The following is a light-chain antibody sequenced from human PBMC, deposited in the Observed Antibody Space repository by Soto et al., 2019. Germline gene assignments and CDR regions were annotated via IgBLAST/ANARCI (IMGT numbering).Light chain of an antibody. CDR3: QQLHTYPPT. CDR1: QGISSY. CDR2: GAS. V-gene: IGKV1-9*01. Sequence: IQLTQSPSSLSPSVGDRVTITCRASQGISSYLAWYQQKPGKAPKLLIYGASTLQSGVPSRFSGIGSGTDFTLTISSLQPEDFATYYCQQLHTYPPTFGQGTRVGIK. J-gene: IGKJ1*01.